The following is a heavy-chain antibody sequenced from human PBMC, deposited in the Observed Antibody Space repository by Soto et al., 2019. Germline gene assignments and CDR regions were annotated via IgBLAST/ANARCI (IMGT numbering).Heavy chain of an antibody. D-gene: IGHD4-4*01. V-gene: IGHV3-7*03. J-gene: IGHJ4*02. CDR1: GGSVSSGSYY. CDR2: IKEDGSET. CDR3: VSHPPRGDYSKYATTY. Sequence: VQLQESGPGLVKPSETLSLTCTVSGGSVSSGSYYWSWIRQPPGKGLEWVANIKEDGSETYYVDSVKGRFTISRDNAKHSLYLQMNSLRAEDTAVYYCVSHPPRGDYSKYATTYWGQGTLVTVSS.